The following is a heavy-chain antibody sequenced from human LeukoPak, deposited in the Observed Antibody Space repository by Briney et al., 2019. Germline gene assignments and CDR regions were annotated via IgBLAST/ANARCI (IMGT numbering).Heavy chain of an antibody. Sequence: PSQTLSLTCNVSGGSISRGTYYWTWTRQPAGKGPEWIGRIYTSGSTNYNPSLKSRVTISVDTSKNQFSLKLRSVTAADTAVYYCASGTRGINYYDTSGLAYFFEYWGQGTQVTVSS. CDR3: ASGTRGINYYDTSGLAYFFEY. CDR1: GGSISRGTYY. V-gene: IGHV4-61*02. J-gene: IGHJ4*02. CDR2: IYTSGST. D-gene: IGHD3-22*01.